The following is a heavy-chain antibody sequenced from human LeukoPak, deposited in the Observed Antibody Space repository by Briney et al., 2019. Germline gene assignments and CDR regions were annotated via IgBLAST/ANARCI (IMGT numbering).Heavy chain of an antibody. D-gene: IGHD6-13*01. Sequence: GGSLRLSCAASGFTFSSYAISWVRQAPGQGLEWMGRIIPILGIANYAQKFQGRVTITADKSTGTAYMELSSLRSEDTAVYYCARDHGIAAAGTWGQGTLVTVSS. V-gene: IGHV1-69*04. J-gene: IGHJ5*02. CDR1: GFTFSSYA. CDR2: IIPILGIA. CDR3: ARDHGIAAAGT.